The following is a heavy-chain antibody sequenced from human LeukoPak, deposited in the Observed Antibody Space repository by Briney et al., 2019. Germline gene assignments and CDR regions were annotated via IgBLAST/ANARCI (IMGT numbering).Heavy chain of an antibody. CDR1: GGSISSYH. V-gene: IGHV4-4*07. CDR2: IYTSGST. J-gene: IGHJ2*01. D-gene: IGHD1-26*01. Sequence: PSETLSLTCTVSGGSISSYHWNWIRQPAGKGLEWIGHIYTSGSTNYNPSLKSRVTMSVDTSKNQFSLKLSSVTAADTAVYYCTRDAGGESYYVYFDLWGRGTRVTVSS. CDR3: TRDAGGESYYVYFDL.